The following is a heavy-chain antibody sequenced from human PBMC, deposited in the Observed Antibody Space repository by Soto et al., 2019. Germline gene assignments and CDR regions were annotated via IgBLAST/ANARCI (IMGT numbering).Heavy chain of an antibody. CDR3: ARGDNSLFDY. CDR2: IYYSGST. CDR1: GGSISSGGYY. D-gene: IGHD1-20*01. V-gene: IGHV4-31*03. Sequence: LSLTCTVSGGSISSGGYYWSWIRQHPGEVLEWIGYIYYSGSTYYNPSLKSRVTISVDTSKNQFSLKLSSVTAADTAVYYCARGDNSLFDYWGQGTLVTVSS. J-gene: IGHJ4*02.